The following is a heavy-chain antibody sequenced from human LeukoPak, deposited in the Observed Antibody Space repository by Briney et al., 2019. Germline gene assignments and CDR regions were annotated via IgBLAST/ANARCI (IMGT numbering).Heavy chain of an antibody. V-gene: IGHV3-74*01. CDR2: INTDGSST. CDR3: GGGYDSSGYYSRYYYYGMDV. D-gene: IGHD3-22*01. CDR1: GFTFSHYW. Sequence: GGSLRLSCAASGFTFSHYWMHWVRQTPGKGLVWVSHINTDGSSTTYADSVKGRFTISRDNSKNTLYLQMNSLRAEDTAVYYCGGGYDSSGYYSRYYYYGMDVWGQGTTVTVSS. J-gene: IGHJ6*02.